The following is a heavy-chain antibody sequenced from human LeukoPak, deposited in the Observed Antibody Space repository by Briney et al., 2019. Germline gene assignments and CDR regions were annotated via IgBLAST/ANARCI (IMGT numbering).Heavy chain of an antibody. D-gene: IGHD3-22*01. J-gene: IGHJ4*02. CDR3: ARVSSGGYFHTYYFDY. V-gene: IGHV4-59*01. CDR1: GGSISGYY. Sequence: SETLSLTCTVSGGSISGYYWSWIRQPPGEGLEWIGYIRYSGTTNYSASLKSRATISVDTSKNQFSLNLISVTAADTAIYYCARVSSGGYFHTYYFDYWGQGTLVTVSS. CDR2: IRYSGTT.